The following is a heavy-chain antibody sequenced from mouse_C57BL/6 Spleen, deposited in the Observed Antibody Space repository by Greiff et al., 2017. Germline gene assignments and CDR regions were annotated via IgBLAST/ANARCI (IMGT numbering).Heavy chain of an antibody. V-gene: IGHV1-69*01. CDR3: ARGDY. CDR2: IDPSDSYT. Sequence: QVQLQQPGAELVMPGASVKLSCKASGYTFTSSWMHWVKQRPGQGLEWIGEIDPSDSYTNYNQKFKGKSTLTVDKSSSTAYMQLSSLTSEDSAVYYCARGDYWGQGTTLTVSS. J-gene: IGHJ2*01. CDR1: GYTFTSSW.